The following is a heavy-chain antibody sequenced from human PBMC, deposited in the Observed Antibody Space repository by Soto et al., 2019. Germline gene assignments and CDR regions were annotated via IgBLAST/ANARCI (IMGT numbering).Heavy chain of an antibody. J-gene: IGHJ3*01. CDR2: LSDGGGST. Sequence: GGSLRLSCAASGFTFSNYAMSWVRQAPGKGLEWVSGLSDGGGSTFYADSVKGRFTISRDNAKNSVYLQMNSLRAEDTAVYYCARVVYFDSSGYGLWGQGTMVTVSS. CDR3: ARVVYFDSSGYGL. V-gene: IGHV3-23*01. CDR1: GFTFSNYA. D-gene: IGHD3-22*01.